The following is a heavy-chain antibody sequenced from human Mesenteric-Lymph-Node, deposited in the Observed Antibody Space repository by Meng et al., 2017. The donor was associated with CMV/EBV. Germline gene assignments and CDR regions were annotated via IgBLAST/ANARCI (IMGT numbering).Heavy chain of an antibody. J-gene: IGHJ4*02. D-gene: IGHD6-13*01. V-gene: IGHV4-34*01. CDR3: ARGLRGIAAARVGFDY. CDR2: INHSGST. CDR1: DGSFSGYY. Sequence: YDGSFSGYYWKWIRQPPGKGLEWIGEINHSGSTTYNPSLKSRVPISVDTSKNQFSLKLTSVAAADTAVYYCARGLRGIAAARVGFDYWGQGTLVTVSS.